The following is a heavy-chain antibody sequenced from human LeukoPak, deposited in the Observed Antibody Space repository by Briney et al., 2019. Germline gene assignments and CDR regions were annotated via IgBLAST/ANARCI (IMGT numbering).Heavy chain of an antibody. CDR3: ARDESAGDFTRAFDI. V-gene: IGHV3-23*01. CDR2: ISGSGGST. J-gene: IGHJ3*02. D-gene: IGHD7-27*01. Sequence: GGSLRLSCAASGFTFSSYAMNWVRQAPGKGLEWVSAISGSGGSTYYADSVKGRFTISRDNAKNSLYLQMNSLRAEDTAVYYCARDESAGDFTRAFDIWGQGTMVTVSS. CDR1: GFTFSSYA.